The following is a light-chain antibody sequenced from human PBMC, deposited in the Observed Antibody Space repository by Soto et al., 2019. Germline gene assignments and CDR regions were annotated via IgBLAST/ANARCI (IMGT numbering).Light chain of an antibody. CDR1: QTISSW. V-gene: IGKV1-5*01. Sequence: IQTTQSPSPQSGSVGGRVTSSFRASQTISSWLAWYQQKPGKAPNLLIHDASSLERGVPSRFSGSGSGTEFTLTISSLQPDDFATYYCQQYNSYRTFGQGTKVDIK. J-gene: IGKJ1*01. CDR2: DAS. CDR3: QQYNSYRT.